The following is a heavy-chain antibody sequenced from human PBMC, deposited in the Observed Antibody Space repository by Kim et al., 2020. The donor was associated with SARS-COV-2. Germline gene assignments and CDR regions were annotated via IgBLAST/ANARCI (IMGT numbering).Heavy chain of an antibody. D-gene: IGHD1-26*01. CDR2: T. CDR3: ARREGGYSIDY. Sequence: TRYSPSFQGQVTISADKSISTAYLQWSSLKASDTAMYYCARREGGYSIDYWGQGTLVTVSS. V-gene: IGHV5-51*01. J-gene: IGHJ4*02.